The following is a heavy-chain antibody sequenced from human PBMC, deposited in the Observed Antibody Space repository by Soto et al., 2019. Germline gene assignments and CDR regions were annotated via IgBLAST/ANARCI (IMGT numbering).Heavy chain of an antibody. V-gene: IGHV3-21*01. CDR3: ARVKTGSAGGIGSPADY. J-gene: IGHJ4*02. CDR1: EFTFSSYS. Sequence: EVQLVESGGGLVKPGGSLRLSCAVSEFTFSSYSMNWVRQAPGKGLEWVSSISSTSSYTYYADSVKGRFTISRDNAKNSLFLQMNSLRAEDTAVYYCARVKTGSAGGIGSPADYWGQGTLVTVSS. D-gene: IGHD6-13*01. CDR2: ISSTSSYT.